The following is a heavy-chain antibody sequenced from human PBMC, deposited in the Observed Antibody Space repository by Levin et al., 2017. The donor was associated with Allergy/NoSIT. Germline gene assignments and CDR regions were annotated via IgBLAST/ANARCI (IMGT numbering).Heavy chain of an antibody. D-gene: IGHD3-22*01. V-gene: IGHV3-30-3*01. Sequence: GGSLRLSCAASGFIFSSYAMHRVRQAPGKGLEWVAVISYDGSTTYYPDSVKGRFTISRDRAKNTLYLQMNSLRAADTAVYYCTRADSNAYSDYWGQGTLVTVSS. CDR1: GFIFSSYA. CDR2: ISYDGSTT. J-gene: IGHJ4*02. CDR3: TRADSNAYSDY.